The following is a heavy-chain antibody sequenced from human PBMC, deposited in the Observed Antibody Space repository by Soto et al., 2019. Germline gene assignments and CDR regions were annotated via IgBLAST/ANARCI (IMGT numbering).Heavy chain of an antibody. D-gene: IGHD3-16*01. V-gene: IGHV4-31*03. J-gene: IGHJ6*02. Sequence: QVQLQESGPGLVKPSQTLSLTCTVSGGSISSGGYYWSWIRQHPGKGLEWIGYIYYSGSTYYNPSLKSRFTISVDTSKNQFSLKLSSVTAADTAVYYCARDLPSWGYYGMDVWGQGTTVTVSS. CDR3: ARDLPSWGYYGMDV. CDR1: GGSISSGGYY. CDR2: IYYSGST.